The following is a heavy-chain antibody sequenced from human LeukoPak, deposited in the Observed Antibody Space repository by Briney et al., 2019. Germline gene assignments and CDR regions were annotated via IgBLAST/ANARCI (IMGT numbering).Heavy chain of an antibody. Sequence: SETLSLTCTVSGGSISSGSYYWSWIRQPAGKGLEWIGRIYTSGSTNYNPSLKGRVTISVDTSKNQFSLKLSSVTAADTAVYYCARDGPGAFDIWGQGTMVTVSS. CDR1: GGSISSGSYY. CDR3: ARDGPGAFDI. V-gene: IGHV4-61*02. J-gene: IGHJ3*02. CDR2: IYTSGST.